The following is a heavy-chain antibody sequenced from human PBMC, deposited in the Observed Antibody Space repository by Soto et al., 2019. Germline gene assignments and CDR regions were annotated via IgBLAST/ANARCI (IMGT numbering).Heavy chain of an antibody. Sequence: QVQLVQSGAEVKKPGSSVKVSCKASGGTFSSSAFSWVRQAPGQGLEWMGGIIPLFRTPDYGQRFQGRVTITADESAGTVYMELRGLRSEDTAVYFCARDKGHQQLGGNYYYITDIWGQGTTVTVSS. CDR3: ARDKGHQQLGGNYYYITDI. CDR1: GGTFSSSA. V-gene: IGHV1-69*12. J-gene: IGHJ6*02. CDR2: IIPLFRTP. D-gene: IGHD3-3*02.